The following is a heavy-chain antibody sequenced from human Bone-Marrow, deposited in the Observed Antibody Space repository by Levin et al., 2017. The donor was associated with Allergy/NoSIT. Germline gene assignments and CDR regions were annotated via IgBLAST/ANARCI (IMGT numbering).Heavy chain of an antibody. CDR3: ARTIYSYGTRYFDY. V-gene: IGHV3-20*04. CDR2: INWNGGST. CDR1: GFTFDDYG. D-gene: IGHD5-18*01. Sequence: RTGGSLRLSCAASGFTFDDYGMSWVRQAPGKGLEWVSGINWNGGSTGYADSVKGRFTISSDNAKNSLYLQMNSLRAEDTALYYCARTIYSYGTRYFDYWGQGTLVTVSS. J-gene: IGHJ4*02.